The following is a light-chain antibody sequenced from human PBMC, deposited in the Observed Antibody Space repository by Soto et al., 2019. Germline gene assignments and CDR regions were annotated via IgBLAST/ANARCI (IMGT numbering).Light chain of an antibody. CDR2: DAS. CDR3: QQYNSYSQGT. V-gene: IGKV1-5*01. Sequence: DIQMTQSPSTLSASVGDRVTITCRASQSISSWLAWYQQKPGKAPKLLIYDASNLESGVPSRFSGGGSGTEFTLTISSLQPDDFATYYCQQYNSYSQGTFGQGTKVEIK. CDR1: QSISSW. J-gene: IGKJ1*01.